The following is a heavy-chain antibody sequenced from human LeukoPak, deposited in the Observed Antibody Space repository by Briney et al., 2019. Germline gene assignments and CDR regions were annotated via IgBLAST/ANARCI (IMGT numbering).Heavy chain of an antibody. CDR3: AKAIRQQLISKYYYGMDV. CDR2: ISGSGGVT. D-gene: IGHD6-13*01. Sequence: GGSLRLSCAASGFTFNTYAMSWVRQAPGKGLEWVSTISGSGGVTYYADSVKGRFTISRDNSKNTLYLQMNSLRAEDTAVYYCAKAIRQQLISKYYYGMDVWGQGTTVTVSS. CDR1: GFTFNTYA. V-gene: IGHV3-23*01. J-gene: IGHJ6*02.